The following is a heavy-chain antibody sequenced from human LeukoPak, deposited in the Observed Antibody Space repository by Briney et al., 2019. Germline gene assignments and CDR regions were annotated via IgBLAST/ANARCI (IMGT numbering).Heavy chain of an antibody. V-gene: IGHV4-59*08. J-gene: IGHJ4*02. CDR1: GGSISSYY. Sequence: SETLSLTCTVSGGSISSYYWSWIRQPPGKGLEWIGYIYYSGSTYYSPSLKSRVTISVDTSKNQFSLKLNSVTAADAAVYYCARRPDSGANWYSIWGQGTLVTVSS. CDR2: IYYSGST. CDR3: ARRPDSGANWYSI. D-gene: IGHD2-21*02.